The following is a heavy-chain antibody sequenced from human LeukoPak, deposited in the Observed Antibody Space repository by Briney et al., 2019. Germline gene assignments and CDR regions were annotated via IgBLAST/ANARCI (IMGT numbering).Heavy chain of an antibody. CDR3: AGRGHRYSRD. J-gene: IGHJ1*01. V-gene: IGHV4-4*09. CDR1: GDSVSSGY. Sequence: PSETLPLRCNVSGDSVSSGYWSWIRQSPGKGLEWIGFIQDSGITDYNPSLKSRLIISVDTSKNLFSLTLRSVTAADTAVYYCAGRGHRYSRDWGQGILVTVSS. CDR2: IQDSGIT. D-gene: IGHD2-15*01.